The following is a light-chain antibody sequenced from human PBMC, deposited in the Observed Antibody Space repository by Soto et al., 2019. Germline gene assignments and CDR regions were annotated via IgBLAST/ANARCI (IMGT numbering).Light chain of an antibody. V-gene: IGKV3-20*01. Sequence: EIVLTQSPGTLSLSAGEGATLSCRANESVYSNYLAWYQQKPGQAPRLLIFGASNKATGIPDRFTGSGFGTDFTLTISRLEPDDFAMYYCKQYSSSPLTFGGGTNGEIK. CDR2: GAS. CDR3: KQYSSSPLT. J-gene: IGKJ4*01. CDR1: ESVYSNY.